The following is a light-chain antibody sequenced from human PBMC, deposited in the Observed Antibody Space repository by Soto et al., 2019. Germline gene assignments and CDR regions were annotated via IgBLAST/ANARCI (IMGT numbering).Light chain of an antibody. Sequence: DIQMTQSPSTLSASVGDKVTITCRASQSISSWLAWYQQKPGKAPKLMIYKASSLETGVPSRFSGSGSGTEFTLTISSLQPDDFATYYCQQYNRTFVQGTQVEIK. CDR3: QQYNRT. CDR1: QSISSW. J-gene: IGKJ1*01. V-gene: IGKV1-5*03. CDR2: KAS.